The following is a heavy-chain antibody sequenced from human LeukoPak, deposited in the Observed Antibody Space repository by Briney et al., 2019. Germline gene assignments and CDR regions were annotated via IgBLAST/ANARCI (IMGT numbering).Heavy chain of an antibody. Sequence: SETLSFTCTVSGGSISSSSYYWGWIRQPPGKGLEWIGSIYYSGSTYYNPSLKSRVTISVDTSKNQFSLKLSSVTAADTAVYYCARQSRAMAHDYWGQGTLVTVSS. CDR3: ARQSRAMAHDY. V-gene: IGHV4-39*01. CDR1: GGSISSSSYY. CDR2: IYYSGST. D-gene: IGHD5-18*01. J-gene: IGHJ4*02.